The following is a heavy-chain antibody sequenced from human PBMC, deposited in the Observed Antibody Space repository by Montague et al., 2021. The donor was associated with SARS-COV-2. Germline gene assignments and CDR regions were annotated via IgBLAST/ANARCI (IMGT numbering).Heavy chain of an antibody. CDR1: GGSFSGYY. D-gene: IGHD6-13*01. V-gene: IGHV4-34*01. Sequence: SETLSLTCAVYGGSFSGYYWNWIRQPPGTGLERNGEINHSGSTNSNQSLTSRVTISVDTSENQFSLKLSSVTAADTAVYYCARGKYTSSWYGWHNCFDPWGQGTLVTVSS. J-gene: IGHJ5*01. CDR3: ARGKYTSSWYGWHNCFDP. CDR2: INHSGST.